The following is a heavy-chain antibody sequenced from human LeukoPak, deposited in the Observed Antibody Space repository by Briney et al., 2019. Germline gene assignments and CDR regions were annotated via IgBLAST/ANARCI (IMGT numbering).Heavy chain of an antibody. CDR1: GFTFSSYA. CDR3: ARWANYYDSSGYV. V-gene: IGHV3-21*01. Sequence: GGSLRLSCAASGFTFSSYAMSWVRQAPGKGLEWVSSISSSSSYIYYADSVKGRFTISRDNAKNSLYLQMNSLRAEDTAVYYCARWANYYDSSGYVWGQGTLVTVSS. CDR2: ISSSSSYI. D-gene: IGHD3-22*01. J-gene: IGHJ4*02.